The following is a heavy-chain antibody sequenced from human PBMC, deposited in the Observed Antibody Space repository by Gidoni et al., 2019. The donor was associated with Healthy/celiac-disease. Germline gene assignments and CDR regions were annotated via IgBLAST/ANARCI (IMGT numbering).Heavy chain of an antibody. D-gene: IGHD3-22*01. J-gene: IGHJ4*02. CDR2: ISYDGSNK. Sequence: QVQLVESGGGVVQPGRSLRLSCAASGFTFSSYAMPWVRQAPGKGLEWVAVISYDGSNKYYADSVKGRFTISRDNSKNTLYLQMNSLRAEDTAVYYCARELYYYDSSGYPDHWGQGTLVTVSS. CDR1: GFTFSSYA. CDR3: ARELYYYDSSGYPDH. V-gene: IGHV3-30-3*01.